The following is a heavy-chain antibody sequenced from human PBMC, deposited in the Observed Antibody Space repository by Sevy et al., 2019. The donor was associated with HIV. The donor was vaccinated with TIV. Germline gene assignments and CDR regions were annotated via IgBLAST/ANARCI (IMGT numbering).Heavy chain of an antibody. Sequence: SETLSLTCTVSGGSISSYYWTWIRQPPGQGLQWIGYIYDNGGTNYNPSLKSRVSVSADTSKNQFSLKLSAVTAADTAVYYCARGYRFGYDAFDIWGQGTVVTVSS. V-gene: IGHV4-59*01. CDR2: IYDNGGT. J-gene: IGHJ3*02. CDR3: ARGYRFGYDAFDI. D-gene: IGHD5-18*01. CDR1: GGSISSYY.